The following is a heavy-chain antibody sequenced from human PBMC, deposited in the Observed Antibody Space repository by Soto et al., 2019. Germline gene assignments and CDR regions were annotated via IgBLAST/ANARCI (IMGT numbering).Heavy chain of an antibody. CDR1: GFTFSRHA. V-gene: IGHV3-23*01. D-gene: IGHD6-13*01. Sequence: PGESLKISCTASGFTFSRHAMTWVRQAPGKGLEWVSGLSDSGASIYYADSVKGRFTISRDNSMNTLYLQMNTLRAEDTAVYYCAKVSSSWYAGFFDLWGQGTLVTVSS. J-gene: IGHJ4*02. CDR2: LSDSGASI. CDR3: AKVSSSWYAGFFDL.